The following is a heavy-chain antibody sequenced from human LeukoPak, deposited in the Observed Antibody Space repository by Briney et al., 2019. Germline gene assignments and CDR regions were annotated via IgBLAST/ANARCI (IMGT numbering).Heavy chain of an antibody. D-gene: IGHD2-15*01. V-gene: IGHV3-21*01. CDR1: GFTFSSYE. Sequence: GGSLRLSCAASGFTFSSYEMNWVRQAPGKGLEWVSSISSSSYIYYADSVKGRFTISRDNAKNSLYLQMNSLRAEDTAVYYCASEGSGLDAFDIWGQGTMVTVSS. J-gene: IGHJ3*02. CDR3: ASEGSGLDAFDI. CDR2: ISSSSYI.